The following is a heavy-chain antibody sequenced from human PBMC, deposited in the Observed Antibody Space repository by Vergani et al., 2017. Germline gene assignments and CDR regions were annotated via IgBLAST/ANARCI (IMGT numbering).Heavy chain of an antibody. CDR2: IYRTGRT. D-gene: IGHD3-9*01. Sequence: QVQLQESGPGLVKPSETLSLTCAVSGFSIDNGYYWDWIRQPPGKWLECIGSIYRTGRTHFNPSLKSRVTISVDTSNNHFSLRLNSLTAADTAVYYCARRSGIVYDIFSGTQYFFDFWGQGTLVTVSS. CDR1: GFSIDNGYY. V-gene: IGHV4-38-2*01. CDR3: ARRSGIVYDIFSGTQYFFDF. J-gene: IGHJ4*02.